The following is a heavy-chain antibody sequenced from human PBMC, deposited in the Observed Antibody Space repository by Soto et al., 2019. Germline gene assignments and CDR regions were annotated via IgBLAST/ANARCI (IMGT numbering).Heavy chain of an antibody. Sequence: GGSLRLSCAASGFTFSSYAMSWVRRAPGKGLEWVSAISGSGGSTYYADSVKGRFTISRDNSKNTLYLQMNSLRAEDTAVYYCAKQSIILQSPNWFDPWGQGTLVTVSS. CDR2: ISGSGGST. D-gene: IGHD3-10*01. J-gene: IGHJ5*02. CDR1: GFTFSSYA. CDR3: AKQSIILQSPNWFDP. V-gene: IGHV3-23*01.